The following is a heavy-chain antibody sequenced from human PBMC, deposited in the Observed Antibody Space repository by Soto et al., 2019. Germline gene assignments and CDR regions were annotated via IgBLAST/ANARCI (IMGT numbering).Heavy chain of an antibody. Sequence: EVQLVESGGGLVKPGGSLRLSCAASGFTFSNAWINWVRQAPGKGLEWVGRIKSKTDGGTTDYAEPVKGRFAISRDDSNNRVYLQMNRLKIEDTAVYYCTTDSYSTIIIVRFDYWGHGTLVTVSP. V-gene: IGHV3-15*07. J-gene: IGHJ4*01. CDR3: TTDSYSTIIIVRFDY. CDR1: GFTFSNAW. CDR2: IKSKTDGGTT. D-gene: IGHD3-22*01.